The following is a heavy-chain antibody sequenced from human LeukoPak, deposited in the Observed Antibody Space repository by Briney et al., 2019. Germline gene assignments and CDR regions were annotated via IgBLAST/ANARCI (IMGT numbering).Heavy chain of an antibody. V-gene: IGHV1-69*04. D-gene: IGHD4-17*01. J-gene: IGHJ4*02. CDR3: ARVPVDYGDYEAY. CDR1: GYTFTSYD. Sequence: SVKVSCKASGYTFTSYDINWVRQATGQGLEWMGRIIPILGIANYAQKFQGRVTITADKSTSTAYMELSSLRSEDTAVYYCARVPVDYGDYEAYWGQGTLVTVSS. CDR2: IIPILGIA.